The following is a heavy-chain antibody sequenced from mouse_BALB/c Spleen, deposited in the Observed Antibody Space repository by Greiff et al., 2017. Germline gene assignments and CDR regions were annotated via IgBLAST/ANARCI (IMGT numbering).Heavy chain of an antibody. CDR3: ARGAARATSFAY. CDR2: IYPGDGDT. CDR1: GYAFSSYW. Sequence: VQLQQSGAELVRPGSSVKISCKASGYAFSSYWMNWVKQRPGQGLEWIGQIYPGDGDTNYNGKFKGKATLTADKSSSTAYMQLSSLTSEDSAVYFCARGAARATSFAYWGQGTLVTVSA. V-gene: IGHV1-80*01. D-gene: IGHD3-1*01. J-gene: IGHJ3*01.